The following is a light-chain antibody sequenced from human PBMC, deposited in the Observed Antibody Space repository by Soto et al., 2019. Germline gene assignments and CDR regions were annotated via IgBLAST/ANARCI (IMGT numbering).Light chain of an antibody. J-gene: IGKJ1*01. CDR2: GAS. CDR1: QSVRSNY. V-gene: IGKV3-20*01. Sequence: EILLTQSPGTLSLYPGERATLSCRASQSVRSNYLAWYQQKPGQAPRLLIYGASSRATGIPDRFSGSGSGTDFTLTISRLEPEDFAVYYCQQYGSSPTFGQGTKVEIK. CDR3: QQYGSSPT.